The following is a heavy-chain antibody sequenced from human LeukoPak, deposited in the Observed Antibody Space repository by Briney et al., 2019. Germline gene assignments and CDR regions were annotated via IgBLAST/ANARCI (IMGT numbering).Heavy chain of an antibody. CDR2: INAGNGNT. CDR3: ANGVPGY. Sequence: ASVKVSCKASGYTFTSYAMHWVRQAPGQRLEWMGWINAGNGNTKYSQKFQGRVTMTRDTSTSTVYMELSSLRSEDTAVYYCANGVPGYWGQGSLVTVPS. CDR1: GYTFTSYA. J-gene: IGHJ4*02. D-gene: IGHD4-17*01. V-gene: IGHV1-3*01.